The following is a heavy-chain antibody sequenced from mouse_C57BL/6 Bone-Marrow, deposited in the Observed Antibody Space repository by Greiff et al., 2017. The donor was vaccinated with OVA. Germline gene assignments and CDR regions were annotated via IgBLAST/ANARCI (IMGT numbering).Heavy chain of an antibody. J-gene: IGHJ2*01. CDR1: GFTFSDFY. D-gene: IGHD1-1*01. CDR2: SRNKANDYTT. V-gene: IGHV7-1*01. CDR3: ARAPGSSYEYFDY. Sequence: EVMLVESGGGLVQSGRSLRLSCATSGFTFSDFYMEWVRQAPGKGLEWIAASRNKANDYTTEYSASVKGRFIVSRDTSQSILYLQMNALRAEDTAIYYCARAPGSSYEYFDYWGQGTTLTVSS.